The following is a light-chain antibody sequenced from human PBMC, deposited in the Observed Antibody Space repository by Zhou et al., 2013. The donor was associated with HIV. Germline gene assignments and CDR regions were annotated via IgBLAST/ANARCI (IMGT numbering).Light chain of an antibody. CDR1: ESLLYSDGNTY. V-gene: IGKV2-30*01. CDR3: MQGTHWPPT. Sequence: DVSLTQSPFFLPVTLGQPASISCKSSESLLYSDGNTYLNWFQQRPGQSPRRLIYKVSERDSGVPDRFNASGSTSDFTLNITTVEAEDLAVYFCMQGTHWPPTFGQGTKLDI. CDR2: KVS. J-gene: IGKJ2*01.